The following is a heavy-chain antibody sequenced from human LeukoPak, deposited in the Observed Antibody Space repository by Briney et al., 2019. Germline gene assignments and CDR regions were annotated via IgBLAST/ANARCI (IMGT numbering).Heavy chain of an antibody. Sequence: GGSLRLSCAASGFTFSSYSMNWVRQAPGKGLEWVSYISSSGSTIYYADSVKGRFTISRDNAKNSLYLQMNSLRAEDTAVYYCAKGHQTFYSSSWYGYDYWGQGTLVTVSS. CDR3: AKGHQTFYSSSWYGYDY. D-gene: IGHD6-13*01. V-gene: IGHV3-48*04. CDR2: ISSSGSTI. J-gene: IGHJ4*02. CDR1: GFTFSSYS.